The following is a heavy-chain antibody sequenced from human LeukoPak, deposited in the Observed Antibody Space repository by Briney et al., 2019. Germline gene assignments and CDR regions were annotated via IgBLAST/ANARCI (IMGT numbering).Heavy chain of an antibody. D-gene: IGHD2-15*01. CDR2: IKQDGSEK. V-gene: IGHV3-7*01. CDR3: AREGREVVVAATESYYYYYYMDV. Sequence: PGGSLRLSCAASGFTFSSYAMSWVRQAPGKGLEWVANIKQDGSEKYYVDSVKGRFTISRDNAKNSLYLQMNSLRAEDTAVYYCAREGREVVVAATESYYYYYYMDVWGKGTTVTVSS. CDR1: GFTFSSYA. J-gene: IGHJ6*03.